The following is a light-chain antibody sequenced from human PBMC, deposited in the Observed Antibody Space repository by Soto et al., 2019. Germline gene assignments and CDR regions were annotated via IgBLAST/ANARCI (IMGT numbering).Light chain of an antibody. J-gene: IGLJ1*01. CDR2: DVT. CDR3: QSYDSTLDARYV. V-gene: IGLV2-11*01. Sequence: QSALTQSRSVSGSPGQSVTISCTGTSSDVGGYNFVSWYQQYPGKAPKLIIYDVTKRPSGVPDRFSGSKSGTSASLAITGLQAEDEGDYYCQSYDSTLDARYVFGTGTKVTVL. CDR1: SSDVGGYNF.